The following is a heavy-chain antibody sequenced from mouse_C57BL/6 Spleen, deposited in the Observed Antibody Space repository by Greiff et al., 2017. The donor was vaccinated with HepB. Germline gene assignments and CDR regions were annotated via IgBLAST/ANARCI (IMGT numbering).Heavy chain of an antibody. CDR3: ARWGTVVASDYAMDY. CDR1: GYTFTSYW. CDR2: IDPSDSYT. D-gene: IGHD1-1*01. J-gene: IGHJ4*01. Sequence: VQLQQPGAELVMPGASVKLSCKASGYTFTSYWMHWVKQRPGQGLEWIGEIDPSDSYTNYNQKFKGKSTLTVDKSSSTAYMQLSSLTSEDSAVYYCARWGTVVASDYAMDYWGQGTSVTVSS. V-gene: IGHV1-69*01.